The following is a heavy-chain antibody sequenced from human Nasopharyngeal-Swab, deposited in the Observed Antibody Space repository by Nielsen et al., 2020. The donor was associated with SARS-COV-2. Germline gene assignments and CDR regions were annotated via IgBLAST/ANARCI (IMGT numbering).Heavy chain of an antibody. CDR2: IYYSGST. D-gene: IGHD6-6*01. CDR3: ARSKAAHNWFDP. CDR1: GGSISSYY. J-gene: IGHJ5*02. V-gene: IGHV4-59*01. Sequence: ESLKISCPVSGGSISSYYCSWIRQPPGKGLEWIGYIYYSGSTNYNPSLKSRVTISVDTSKNQFSLKLSSVTAADTAVYYCARSKAAHNWFDPWGQGTLVTVSS.